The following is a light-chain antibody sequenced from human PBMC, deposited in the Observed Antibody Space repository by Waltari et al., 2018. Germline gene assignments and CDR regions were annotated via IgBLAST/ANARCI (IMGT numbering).Light chain of an antibody. CDR3: AAWADSLKSPV. Sequence: QSVLTQPPSASGTPGQRVTISCSGSGANIGSNTVAWYQQLPGTAPNLPMYSNNEGASGVPDGFSGFKSGTSACLALSGLQSEDEAEYYCAAWADSLKSPVFGGGSKLTVL. V-gene: IGLV1-44*01. J-gene: IGLJ3*02. CDR1: GANIGSNT. CDR2: SNN.